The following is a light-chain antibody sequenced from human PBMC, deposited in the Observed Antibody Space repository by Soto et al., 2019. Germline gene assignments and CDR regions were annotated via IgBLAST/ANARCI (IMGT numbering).Light chain of an antibody. CDR3: QQFYTFPLT. CDR2: GAS. Sequence: DVQMTQSPSSLSASVGDTVTITCRASQSISTWLAWYQQKPNKAPKSLISGASNLQSGVPSRFSGSGSGTDFTLTISSLQPEDFATYYCQQFYTFPLTFGGGTMVEIK. J-gene: IGKJ4*01. CDR1: QSISTW. V-gene: IGKV1D-16*01.